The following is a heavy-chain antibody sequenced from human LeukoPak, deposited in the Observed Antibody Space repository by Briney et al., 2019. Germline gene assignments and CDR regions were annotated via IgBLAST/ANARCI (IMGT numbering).Heavy chain of an antibody. CDR1: GGSISSHY. CDR3: ARDRGVTPGGGYYYYGMDV. Sequence: PSETLSLTCTVSGGSISSHYWSWIRQPPGKGLEWIGYIYYSGSTNYNPSLKSRVTISVDKSKNHFSLKLSSVTAADTAVYYCARDRGVTPGGGYYYYGMDVWGQGTTVTVSS. D-gene: IGHD4-23*01. V-gene: IGHV4-59*11. CDR2: IYYSGST. J-gene: IGHJ6*02.